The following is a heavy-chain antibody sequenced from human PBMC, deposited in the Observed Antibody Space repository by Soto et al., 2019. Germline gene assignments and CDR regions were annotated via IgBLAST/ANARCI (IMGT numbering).Heavy chain of an antibody. CDR2: IYYSGST. V-gene: IGHV4-31*03. CDR1: GGSISSGGYY. CDR3: ARETMVTSGLYYYYGMDV. J-gene: IGHJ6*02. Sequence: SETLSLTCTVSGGSISSGGYYWSWIRQHPWKGLEWIGYIYYSGSTYYNPSLKSRVTISVDTSKNQFSLKLSSVTAADTAVYYCARETMVTSGLYYYYGMDVWGQAXTVTVYS. D-gene: IGHD3-10*01.